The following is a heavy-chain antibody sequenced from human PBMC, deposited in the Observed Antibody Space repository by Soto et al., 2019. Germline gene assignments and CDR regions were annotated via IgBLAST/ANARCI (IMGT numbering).Heavy chain of an antibody. Sequence: ASVKVSCKAFGGAFSSYAITWVRQAPGQGLEWMGGIIPIFGTANYAQKFQGRVTITADESTSTAYMELSSLRSEDTAVYYCARALGASIFGVVITLDYWGQGTLVTVSS. CDR3: ARALGASIFGVVITLDY. J-gene: IGHJ4*02. D-gene: IGHD3-3*01. V-gene: IGHV1-69*13. CDR2: IIPIFGTA. CDR1: GGAFSSYA.